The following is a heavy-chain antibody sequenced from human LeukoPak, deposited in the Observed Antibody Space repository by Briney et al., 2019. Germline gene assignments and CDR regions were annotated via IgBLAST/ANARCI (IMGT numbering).Heavy chain of an antibody. J-gene: IGHJ4*02. CDR3: ASDRPGHNPGDY. V-gene: IGHV3-7*03. CDR2: INKDGSER. CDR1: GFILSEHW. Sequence: GGSLRLSCAASGFILSEHWMTGVRQAPGRGREGVGNINKDGSERNYGDSVGRFTISRDNVKSLLFLQMNSLRAEDTAVYYCASDRPGHNPGDYWGQGTLVTVSA. D-gene: IGHD5-24*01.